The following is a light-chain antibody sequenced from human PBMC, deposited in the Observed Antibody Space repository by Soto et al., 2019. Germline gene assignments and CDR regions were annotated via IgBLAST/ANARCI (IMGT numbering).Light chain of an antibody. CDR2: EVS. Sequence: QSALTQPASVSGSPGQSITISCTGTSSDVGGYNYVSWYQQHPGRAPQLMIFEVSNRPSGVSPRFPGSKSGNTASLTISGLQAEDEADYYCSSYTSSSTLLFGGGTKLTVL. J-gene: IGLJ2*01. V-gene: IGLV2-14*01. CDR3: SSYTSSSTLL. CDR1: SSDVGGYNY.